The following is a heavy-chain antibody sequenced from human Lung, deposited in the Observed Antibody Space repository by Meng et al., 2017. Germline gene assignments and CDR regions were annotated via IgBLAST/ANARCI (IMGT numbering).Heavy chain of an antibody. Sequence: QVLLQQWGSRLWNPSETLALACVVSGGSFSDYDWIWIRQPPGKGLEWIGEINHSGSTNYNPSLESRATISVDTSQNNLSLKLSSVTAADSAVYYCARGPTTMAHDFDYWGQGTLVTVSS. CDR2: INHSGST. CDR1: GGSFSDYD. CDR3: ARGPTTMAHDFDY. V-gene: IGHV4-34*01. D-gene: IGHD4-11*01. J-gene: IGHJ4*02.